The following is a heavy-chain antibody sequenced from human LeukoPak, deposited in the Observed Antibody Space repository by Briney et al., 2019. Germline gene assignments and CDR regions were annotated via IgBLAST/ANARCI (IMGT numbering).Heavy chain of an antibody. CDR1: GYSINSAHY. CDR3: ARASVEHRIVAGDYFDY. D-gene: IGHD2-15*01. Sequence: PSETLSLTCAVSGYSINSAHYWVWIRQPPGKGLEWIGNISQSAIASYNPSLKSRVTISVDTSKNQFSLKMTSLTAADTAVYFCARASVEHRIVAGDYFDYWGRGTLVTVPS. V-gene: IGHV4-38-2*01. J-gene: IGHJ4*02. CDR2: ISQSAIA.